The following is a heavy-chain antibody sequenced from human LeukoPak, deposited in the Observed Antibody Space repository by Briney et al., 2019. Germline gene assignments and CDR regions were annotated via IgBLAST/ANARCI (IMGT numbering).Heavy chain of an antibody. CDR1: GFTSSSSG. Sequence: GGSLRLSCAPSGFTSSSSGMHWVRQAPGRGLEWGAFIRYSGCNKYYADSVKGRFTISRDNSKNTLYLQMNSLRAEDTAVYYCAKPLVHMITFGDLDYWGQGTLVTVSP. J-gene: IGHJ4*02. V-gene: IGHV3-30*02. CDR2: IRYSGCNK. CDR3: AKPLVHMITFGDLDY. D-gene: IGHD3-16*01.